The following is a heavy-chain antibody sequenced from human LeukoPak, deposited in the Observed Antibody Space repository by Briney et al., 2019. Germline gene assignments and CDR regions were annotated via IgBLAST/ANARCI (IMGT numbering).Heavy chain of an antibody. CDR1: GFTHSSYW. D-gene: IGHD3-16*01. CDR3: VGEGDTSALEI. CDR2: IRRDGSRT. J-gene: IGHJ3*02. V-gene: IGHV3-74*01. Sequence: GGSLRLSCAASGFTHSSYWMHWVRQAPGKGLVWVAGIRRDGSRTTYADSVEGRFIISRDNAKNTLSLQMDGLRVEDTAVYYCVGEGDTSALEIWGQGTIVTVS.